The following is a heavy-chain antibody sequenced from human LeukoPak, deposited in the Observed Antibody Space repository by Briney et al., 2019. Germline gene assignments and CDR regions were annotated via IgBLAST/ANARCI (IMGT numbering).Heavy chain of an antibody. CDR3: ARDGGYYYSSYAVAV. Sequence: SQTLSLTRVISGDSVTSDSGAWSWIRHSPSRGLEWLGRTYYRSKWFNESAVSVRSRITINPDTSKNQFSLQLDSVTPEDTAVYYCARDGGYYYSSYAVAVWGQGTTVTVSS. J-gene: IGHJ6*02. V-gene: IGHV6-1*01. D-gene: IGHD3-10*01. CDR2: TYYRSKWFN. CDR1: GDSVTSDSGA.